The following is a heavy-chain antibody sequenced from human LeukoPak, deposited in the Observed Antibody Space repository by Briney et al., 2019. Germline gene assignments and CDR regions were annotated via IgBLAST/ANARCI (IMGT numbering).Heavy chain of an antibody. J-gene: IGHJ4*02. D-gene: IGHD2-15*01. Sequence: PSETLSLTCTVSGYSINSGYFWGWVRQPPGKGPEWIGSIFHTGDVYYNPSLRSRVTVSVDTSRNQVSLKVTSVTAADTTLYYCARVVASTSIDSWGQGILVTVSS. CDR1: GYSINSGYF. CDR3: ARVVASTSIDS. CDR2: IFHTGDV. V-gene: IGHV4-38-2*02.